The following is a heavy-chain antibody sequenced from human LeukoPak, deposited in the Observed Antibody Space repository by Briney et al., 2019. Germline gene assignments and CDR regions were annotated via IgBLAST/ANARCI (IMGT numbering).Heavy chain of an antibody. D-gene: IGHD6-6*01. CDR1: GGSFSGYY. CDR3: ARDRRVSTYYYYYGMDV. CDR2: INHSGST. Sequence: SETLSLTCAVYGGSFSGYYWSWIRQPPGKGLEWIGEINHSGSTNYNPSLKSRVTISVDTSKNQFSLKLSSVTAADTAVYYCARDRRVSTYYYYYGMDVWGQGTTVTVSS. V-gene: IGHV4-34*01. J-gene: IGHJ6*02.